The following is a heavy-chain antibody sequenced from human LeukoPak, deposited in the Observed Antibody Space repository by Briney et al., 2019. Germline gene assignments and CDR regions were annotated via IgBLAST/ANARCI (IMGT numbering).Heavy chain of an antibody. CDR1: GYTLTELS. D-gene: IGHD3-3*01. CDR2: INPNSGGT. Sequence: ASVKVSCKVSGYTLTELSMHWVRQAPGQGLEWMGWINPNSGGTNYAQKFQGRVTMTRDTSISTAYMELSRLRSDDTAVYYCARDEEARYYDFWSGYHYWGQGTLVTVSS. J-gene: IGHJ4*02. V-gene: IGHV1-2*02. CDR3: ARDEEARYYDFWSGYHY.